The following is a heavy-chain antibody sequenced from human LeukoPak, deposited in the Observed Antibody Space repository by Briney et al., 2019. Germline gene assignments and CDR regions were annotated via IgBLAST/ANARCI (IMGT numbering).Heavy chain of an antibody. CDR3: ARLSAMVRGVYDAFDI. Sequence: GESRKISCKGSGYSFTSYCIGWVRQMPGKGLEWMGIIYPGDSDTRYSPSFQGQVTISADKSISTAYLQWSSLKASDTAMYYCARLSAMVRGVYDAFDIWGQGTMVTVSS. V-gene: IGHV5-51*01. CDR2: IYPGDSDT. D-gene: IGHD3-10*01. CDR1: GYSFTSYC. J-gene: IGHJ3*02.